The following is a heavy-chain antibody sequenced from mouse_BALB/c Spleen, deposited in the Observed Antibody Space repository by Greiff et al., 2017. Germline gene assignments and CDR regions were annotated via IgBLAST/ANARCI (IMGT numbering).Heavy chain of an antibody. D-gene: IGHD2-12*01. CDR2: ISNLAYSI. CDR1: GFTFSDYG. J-gene: IGHJ2*01. Sequence: EVKLMESGGGLVQPGGSRKLSCAASGFTFSDYGMAWVRQAPGKGPEWVAFISNLAYSIYYADTVTGRFTISRENAKNTLYLEMSSLRSEDTAMYYCAREGLRRYLDYWGQGTTLTVSS. V-gene: IGHV5-15*02. CDR3: AREGLRRYLDY.